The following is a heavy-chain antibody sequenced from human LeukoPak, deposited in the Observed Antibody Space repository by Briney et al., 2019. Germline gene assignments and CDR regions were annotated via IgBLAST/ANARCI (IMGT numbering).Heavy chain of an antibody. Sequence: MSSETLSLTCTVSGGSISSYYWSWVRQPPGKGLEWIRFDYYTGSTNYSPSLKSRVTISVDTSKNQFSLKLRSVTAADTAVYYCARISSSNWYNERGAFDVWGQGTMVTVSS. J-gene: IGHJ3*01. CDR1: GGSISSYY. CDR3: ARISSSNWYNERGAFDV. CDR2: DYYTGST. D-gene: IGHD6-13*01. V-gene: IGHV4-59*01.